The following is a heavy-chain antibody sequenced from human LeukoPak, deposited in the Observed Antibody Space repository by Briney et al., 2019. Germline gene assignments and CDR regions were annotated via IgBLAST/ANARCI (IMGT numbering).Heavy chain of an antibody. CDR1: GFTFSSYE. Sequence: GGSLRLSCAASGFTFSSYEMNWVRQAPGKGLEWVSYISSSDSTIYYADSVKGRFTISRDNAKNSLYLQMNSLRAEDTAVYYCAREGQWLASYWGQGTLVTVSS. J-gene: IGHJ4*02. V-gene: IGHV3-48*03. CDR2: ISSSDSTI. D-gene: IGHD6-19*01. CDR3: AREGQWLASY.